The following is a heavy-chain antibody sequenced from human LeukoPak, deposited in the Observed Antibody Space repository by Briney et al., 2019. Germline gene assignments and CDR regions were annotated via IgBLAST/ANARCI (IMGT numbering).Heavy chain of an antibody. CDR1: GGSISSGGYY. J-gene: IGHJ4*02. D-gene: IGHD4-23*01. V-gene: IGHV4-30-2*01. CDR3: ARDRSTTVVNGFDY. CDR2: IYHSGST. Sequence: SQTLSLTCTVSGGSISSGGYYWSWIRQPPGKGLEWIGYIYHSGSTYYNPSLKSRVTIPVDRSKNQFSLKLSSVTAADTAVYYCARDRSTTVVNGFDYWGQGTLVTVSS.